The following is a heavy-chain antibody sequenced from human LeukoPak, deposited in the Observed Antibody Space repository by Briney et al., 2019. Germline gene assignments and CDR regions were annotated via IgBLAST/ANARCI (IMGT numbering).Heavy chain of an antibody. D-gene: IGHD4-17*01. J-gene: IGHJ4*02. CDR1: GFTFSNYW. CDR3: ARGITTVTNEY. CDR2: IYSGGST. V-gene: IGHV3-53*01. Sequence: PGGSLRLSCAASGFTFSNYWMTWVRQAPGKGLEWVSVIYSGGSTYYADSVKGRFTISRDNSKNTLYLQTNSLRAEDTAVYYCARGITTVTNEYWGQGTLVTVSS.